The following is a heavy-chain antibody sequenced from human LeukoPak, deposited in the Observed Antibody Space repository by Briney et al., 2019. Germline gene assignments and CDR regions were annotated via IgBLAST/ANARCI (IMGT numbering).Heavy chain of an antibody. Sequence: PGGSLRLSCAASGFTFSSYAMSWVRQAPGKGLEWVSAISGSGGSTYYADSVKGRFTISRDKSKDPLDLQKNRRRAEDKAVYYWAKKGLVGSSKLFFDYWGQGTLVTVSS. J-gene: IGHJ4*02. CDR1: GFTFSSYA. D-gene: IGHD3-10*01. CDR3: AKKGLVGSSKLFFDY. CDR2: ISGSGGST. V-gene: IGHV3-23*01.